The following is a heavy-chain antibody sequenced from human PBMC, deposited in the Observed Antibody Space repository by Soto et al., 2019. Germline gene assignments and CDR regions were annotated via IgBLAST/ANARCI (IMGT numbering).Heavy chain of an antibody. D-gene: IGHD5-18*01. CDR3: ARCIQQDYYYRMDV. CDR1: GYTFYSHS. CDR2: ISADNGNT. J-gene: IGHJ6*02. V-gene: IGHV1-18*01. Sequence: QAQLVQSGAEVKKPGASVKVSCKASGYTFYSHSISWVRQAPGQGLEWMGRISADNGNTKYAQKGRGRVTMPTDTSTSTVNMERRNLRSDDTAVYYYARCIQQDYYYRMDVWGQGTTLTVSS.